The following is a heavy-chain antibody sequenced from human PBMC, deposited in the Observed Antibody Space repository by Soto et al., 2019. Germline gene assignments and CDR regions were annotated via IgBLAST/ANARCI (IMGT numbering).Heavy chain of an antibody. V-gene: IGHV4-61*01. J-gene: IGHJ6*02. CDR3: ARCQIVLVPAAPYYYYYGMDV. D-gene: IGHD2-2*01. CDR1: GGSVSSGSYY. Sequence: QVQLQESGPGLVKPSETLSLTCTVSGGSVSSGSYYWSWIRQPPGKGLEWIGYIYYSGSTNYNPHLKSRVTISVDTSKNQFSLKLSSVTAADPAVYYCARCQIVLVPAAPYYYYYGMDVWGQGTTVTVSS. CDR2: IYYSGST.